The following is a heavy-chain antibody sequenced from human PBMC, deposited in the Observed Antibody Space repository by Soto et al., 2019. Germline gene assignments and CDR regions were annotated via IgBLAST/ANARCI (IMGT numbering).Heavy chain of an antibody. CDR1: GGSISNYY. CDR3: ASAVLPATAPFDY. J-gene: IGHJ4*02. Sequence: QVQLQESGPRLVKPSETLSLTCIVSGGSISNYYWSWIRQPPGKGLEWIGYIYSSGSTNYNPSLQGRVTISVDTSKNQFSLKLSSVTAADTAVYYCASAVLPATAPFDYWGQGTLVTVSS. D-gene: IGHD2-2*01. V-gene: IGHV4-59*01. CDR2: IYSSGST.